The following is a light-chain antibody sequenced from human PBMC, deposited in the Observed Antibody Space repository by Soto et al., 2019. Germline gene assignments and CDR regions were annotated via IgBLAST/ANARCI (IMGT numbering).Light chain of an antibody. V-gene: IGLV1-51*01. CDR1: SSNIGGNS. Sequence: QSVLTQPPSVSAAPGQKVTISCSGSSSNIGGNSVSWYQQLPGTAPKLLIYDDNKRPSGIPDRFSGSKSGTSATLGITGFXPGDEADYYCGSWDSSLSAYVFGTGTKVTLL. CDR2: DDN. CDR3: GSWDSSLSAYV. J-gene: IGLJ1*01.